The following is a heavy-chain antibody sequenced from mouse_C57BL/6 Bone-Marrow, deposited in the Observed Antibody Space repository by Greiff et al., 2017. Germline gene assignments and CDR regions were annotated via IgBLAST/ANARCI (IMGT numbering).Heavy chain of an antibody. Sequence: QVQLQQPGAELVKPGASVTLSCKATGYTFPSYWMHWVKQRPGQGLEWIGMILPNSGSTNYNEKFKSKATLTVDNSSCTAYMQLSSLTSEDSAVYSCAHEDGRSDVWDFDVWGTGTTVTVSS. CDR2: ILPNSGST. D-gene: IGHD1-1*01. CDR1: GYTFPSYW. CDR3: AHEDGRSDVWDFDV. V-gene: IGHV1-64*01. J-gene: IGHJ1*03.